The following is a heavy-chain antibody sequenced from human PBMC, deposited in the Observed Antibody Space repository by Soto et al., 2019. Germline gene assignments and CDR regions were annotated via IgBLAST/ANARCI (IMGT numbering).Heavy chain of an antibody. J-gene: IGHJ5*02. Sequence: QVQLVESGGGVVQPGRSLRLSCAASGFIFSNYGMNWVRQAPGKGLEWVALVTSDGSNKYYADSVKGRFTISRDNSKNTLSLQLNSLTLEDTAVYYCAKDNPRERRSEWSSLNWFGPWGQGTLVTVSS. CDR2: VTSDGSNK. D-gene: IGHD3-3*01. CDR3: AKDNPRERRSEWSSLNWFGP. V-gene: IGHV3-30*18. CDR1: GFIFSNYG.